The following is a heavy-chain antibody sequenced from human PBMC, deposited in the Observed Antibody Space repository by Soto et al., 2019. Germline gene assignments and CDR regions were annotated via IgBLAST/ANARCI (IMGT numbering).Heavy chain of an antibody. Sequence: EVQLVESGGGLVKPGGSLRLSCAASGFTFSSYSMNWVRQAPGKGLEWVSSISSSSSYIYYADSVKGRFTISRDNAKNYLYLQINSLRAEDTAVYYCARGGQNGDSPSSFDYWGQGPLVTVSS. D-gene: IGHD4-17*01. J-gene: IGHJ4*02. CDR1: GFTFSSYS. V-gene: IGHV3-21*01. CDR2: ISSSSSYI. CDR3: ARGGQNGDSPSSFDY.